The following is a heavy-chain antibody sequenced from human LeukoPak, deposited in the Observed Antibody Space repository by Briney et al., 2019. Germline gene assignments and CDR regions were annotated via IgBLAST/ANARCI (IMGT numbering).Heavy chain of an antibody. CDR2: ISYDGSNK. Sequence: PGGSLRLSCAASGFTFSSYGMHWVRQAPGKGLEWVAVISYDGSNKYYADSVKGRFTISRDNSKNTLYLQMNSLRAEDTAVYYCAKVRSPRRIAAAGIVDYWGQGTLVTVSS. CDR3: AKVRSPRRIAAAGIVDY. CDR1: GFTFSSYG. V-gene: IGHV3-30*18. J-gene: IGHJ4*02. D-gene: IGHD6-13*01.